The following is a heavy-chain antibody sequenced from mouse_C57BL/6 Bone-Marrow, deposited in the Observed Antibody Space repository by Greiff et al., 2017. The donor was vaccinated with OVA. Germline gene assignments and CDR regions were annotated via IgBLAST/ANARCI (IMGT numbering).Heavy chain of an antibody. CDR1: GYTFTSYW. CDR2: IHPNSGST. Sequence: QVQLQQSGAELVKPGASVKLSCKASGYTFTSYWMHWVKQRPGQGLEWIGMIHPNSGSTNYNEKFKSKATLTVDKSSSTAYMQLSSLTSEDSAVYYCARELYYYGSPYWYFDVWGTGTTVTVSS. V-gene: IGHV1-64*01. D-gene: IGHD1-1*01. CDR3: ARELYYYGSPYWYFDV. J-gene: IGHJ1*03.